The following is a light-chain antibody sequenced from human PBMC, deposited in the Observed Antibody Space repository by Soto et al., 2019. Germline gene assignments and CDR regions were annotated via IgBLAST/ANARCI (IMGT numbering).Light chain of an antibody. CDR3: QQYGSSPPT. J-gene: IGKJ4*01. CDR2: GAS. Sequence: EIVLTQSPGTLSLSPGERATLSCRASQSVYKNFLAWYQQKPGQAPRLLINGASNRATGIPDRFSGSGSGTDFSLTIDRPEPEAFAVYFCQQYGSSPPTFGAGTKVAIK. CDR1: QSVYKNF. V-gene: IGKV3-20*01.